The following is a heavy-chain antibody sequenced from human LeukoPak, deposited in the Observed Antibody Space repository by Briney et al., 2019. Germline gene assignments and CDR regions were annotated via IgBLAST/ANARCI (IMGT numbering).Heavy chain of an antibody. D-gene: IGHD6-13*01. V-gene: IGHV6-1*01. Sequence: SQTLSLTCAISGDSVSSNSAAWNWIRQSPSRGLEWLGRTYYRSKWFNDYAVSVKGRITINPDTSKNQFSLQLNSVTPEDTAVYYCARAIRSSNWYPVDSWGQGTLVTVSS. CDR1: GDSVSSNSAA. CDR3: ARAIRSSNWYPVDS. CDR2: TYYRSKWFN. J-gene: IGHJ4*02.